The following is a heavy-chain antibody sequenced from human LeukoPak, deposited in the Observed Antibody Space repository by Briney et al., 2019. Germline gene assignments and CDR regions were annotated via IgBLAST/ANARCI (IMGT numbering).Heavy chain of an antibody. CDR2: ISWNAANR. CDR3: ARDKWGPDY. D-gene: IGHD7-27*01. J-gene: IGHJ4*02. Sequence: GGSLRLSCAASGFTFSSYEMNWVRQAPGKGLEWVSGISWNAANRGYADSVKGRFTISRDSAKNSLYLQMNSLRAEDTALYYCARDKWGPDYWGQGTLVTVSS. V-gene: IGHV3-20*04. CDR1: GFTFSSYE.